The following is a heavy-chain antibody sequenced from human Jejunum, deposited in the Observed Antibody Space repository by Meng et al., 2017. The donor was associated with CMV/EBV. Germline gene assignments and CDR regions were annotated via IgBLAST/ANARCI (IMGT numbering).Heavy chain of an antibody. CDR1: GFNFKDYW. CDR2: IRYDGGER. J-gene: IGHJ4*02. CDR3: TRALDY. Sequence: SLGLSWAAYGFNFKDYWMDWGRQAPGRGLEWVANIRYDGGERYYVNSVEGRFFIYRDNARNTLYLQMNSLRGDDSAIYYCTRALDYWGQGTPVTVSS. V-gene: IGHV3-7*04.